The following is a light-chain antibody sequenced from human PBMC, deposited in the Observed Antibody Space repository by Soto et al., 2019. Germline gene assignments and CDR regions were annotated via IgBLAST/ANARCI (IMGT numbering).Light chain of an antibody. CDR1: QSISSW. V-gene: IGKV1-5*03. CDR3: PESNSYSNT. J-gene: IGKJ1*01. Sequence: KQMSHSPATLSLYERDRVTITCRSSQSISSWLAWYQQKPGKAPKLLIYKASSLESGVASRFSGSGSGTEFTLTISSLQADDFVTYCCPESNSYSNTFGQRTNVDI. CDR2: KAS.